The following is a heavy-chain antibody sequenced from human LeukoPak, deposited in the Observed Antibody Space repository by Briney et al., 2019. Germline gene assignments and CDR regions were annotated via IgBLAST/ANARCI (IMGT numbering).Heavy chain of an antibody. CDR3: ARHVGWFGELFLPYYFDY. V-gene: IGHV4-59*08. CDR2: IYYSGST. J-gene: IGHJ4*02. D-gene: IGHD3-10*01. CDR1: GGTISSYY. Sequence: SETLSLTCTVSGGTISSYYWSWIRQPPGKGLEWIGYIYYSGSTNYNPSLKSRVTISVDTSKNQFSLKLSSVTAADTAVYYCARHVGWFGELFLPYYFDYWGQGTLVTVSS.